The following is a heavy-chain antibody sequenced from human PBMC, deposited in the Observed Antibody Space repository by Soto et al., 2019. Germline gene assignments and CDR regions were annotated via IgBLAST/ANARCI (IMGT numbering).Heavy chain of an antibody. CDR3: AGRPVYCTNGVCFNYYYYGMDV. J-gene: IGHJ6*02. D-gene: IGHD2-8*01. CDR1: GGSFSGYY. CDR2: INHSGST. Sequence: SETLSLTCAVYGGSFSGYYWSWIRQPPGKGLEWIGEINHSGSTNYNPSLKSRVTISVDTSKNQFSLKLSSVTAADTAVYYCAGRPVYCTNGVCFNYYYYGMDVWGQGTTVTVPS. V-gene: IGHV4-34*01.